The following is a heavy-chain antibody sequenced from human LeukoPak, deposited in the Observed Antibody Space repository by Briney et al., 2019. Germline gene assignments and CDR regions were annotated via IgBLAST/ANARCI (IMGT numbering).Heavy chain of an antibody. V-gene: IGHV3-64D*06. J-gene: IGHJ4*02. D-gene: IGHD3-22*01. CDR1: GFTFSTYF. CDR3: VRDQRGGSSGYYDS. Sequence: GGSLRLSCSASGFTFSTYFMHWVRQAPGKGLECVSAITGSGGSTYYADSVKGKFTISRDNSKNTLYLQMSSLRAEDTAVYYCVRDQRGGSSGYYDSWGQGTLVTVSS. CDR2: ITGSGGST.